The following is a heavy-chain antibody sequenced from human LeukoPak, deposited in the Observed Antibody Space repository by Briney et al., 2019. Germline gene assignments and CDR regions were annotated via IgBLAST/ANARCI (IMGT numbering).Heavy chain of an antibody. Sequence: GGSLRLSCVASGFTFSRYRMNWVRQAPGKGLEWVSYISSSSSTIYYADSVKGRFTISRDNDKNSLYLQMNSLRDEDTAVYYCARDLAYYSSGGTVDPWGQGTLVTVSS. D-gene: IGHD3-10*01. CDR3: ARDLAYYSSGGTVDP. J-gene: IGHJ5*02. CDR2: ISSSSSTI. V-gene: IGHV3-48*02. CDR1: GFTFSRYR.